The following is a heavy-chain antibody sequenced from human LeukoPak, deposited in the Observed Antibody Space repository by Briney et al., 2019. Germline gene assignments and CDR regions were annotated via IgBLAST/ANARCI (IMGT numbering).Heavy chain of an antibody. Sequence: GGSLRLSCAASGFTFSSYGMHWVRQAPGKGLEWVAVISYDGSNKYYADSVKGRFTISRDNSKNTLYLQMNSLRAEDTAVYYCAREGASRVDFWSGYSTEDWFDPWGQGTLVTVSS. CDR1: GFTFSSYG. V-gene: IGHV3-30*03. CDR2: ISYDGSNK. J-gene: IGHJ5*02. CDR3: AREGASRVDFWSGYSTEDWFDP. D-gene: IGHD3-3*01.